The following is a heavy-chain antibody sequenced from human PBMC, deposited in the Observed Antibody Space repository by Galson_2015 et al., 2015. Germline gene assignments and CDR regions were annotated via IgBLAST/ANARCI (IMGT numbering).Heavy chain of an antibody. J-gene: IGHJ6*03. D-gene: IGHD2-15*01. V-gene: IGHV3-7*01. Sequence: SLRLSCAASGFTFGSYWMRWVRQAPGKGLEWVANIKQDGSEKYYVDSVKGRFTISRDNAKNSLYLQMNSLRAEDTAVYYCAADCSGGSCLTYYFYYYMDVWGKGTTVTVSS. CDR1: GFTFGSYW. CDR2: IKQDGSEK. CDR3: AADCSGGSCLTYYFYYYMDV.